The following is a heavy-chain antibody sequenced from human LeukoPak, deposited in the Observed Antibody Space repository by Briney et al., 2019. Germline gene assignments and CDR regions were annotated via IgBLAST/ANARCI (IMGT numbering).Heavy chain of an antibody. CDR1: GYSISSGYY. CDR3: ARAHYYDSSGYYRAFDY. D-gene: IGHD3-22*01. Sequence: SETLSLTCAVSGYSISSGYYWGWIRQPPGKGLEWLGIIYHSGSTYYNPSLKSRVTISVDTSKNQFSLKLSSVTAADTAVYYCARAHYYDSSGYYRAFDYSGQGSLATVSP. CDR2: IYHSGST. J-gene: IGHJ4*02. V-gene: IGHV4-38-2*01.